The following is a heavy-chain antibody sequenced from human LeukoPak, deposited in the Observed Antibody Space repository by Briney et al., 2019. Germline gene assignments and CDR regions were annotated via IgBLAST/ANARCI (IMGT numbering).Heavy chain of an antibody. Sequence: SETLSLTCTVSSYSISSGYYWGWIRQPPGKGLEWIGSIYHSGSTYYNPSLKSRVTISVDTSKNQFSLKLSSVTAADTAVYYCARAYHYDILTGYWDYYYYMDVWGKGTTVTVSS. V-gene: IGHV4-38-2*02. CDR1: SYSISSGYY. J-gene: IGHJ6*03. CDR2: IYHSGST. CDR3: ARAYHYDILTGYWDYYYYMDV. D-gene: IGHD3-9*01.